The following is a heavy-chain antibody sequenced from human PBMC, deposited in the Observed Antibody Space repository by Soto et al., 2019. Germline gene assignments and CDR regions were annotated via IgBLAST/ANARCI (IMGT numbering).Heavy chain of an antibody. D-gene: IGHD2-21*02. Sequence: ASVKVSCKASGYTFTSYDINWVRQATGQGLEWMGWMHPSSDNTVYAQKFQGRLTMTRNTSIGTAYMELSSLRSEDTAVYYCARDREGLRGGNFFDYYYYYGMDVWGQGTTVTVSS. CDR2: MHPSSDNT. V-gene: IGHV1-8*01. CDR3: ARDREGLRGGNFFDYYYYYGMDV. J-gene: IGHJ6*02. CDR1: GYTFTSYD.